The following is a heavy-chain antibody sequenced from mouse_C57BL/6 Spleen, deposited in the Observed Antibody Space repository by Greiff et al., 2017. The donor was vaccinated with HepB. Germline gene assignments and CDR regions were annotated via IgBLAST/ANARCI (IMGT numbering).Heavy chain of an antibody. Sequence: EVQRVESGPELVKPGASVKMSCKASGYTFTDYNMHWVKQSHGKSLEWIGYINPNNGGTSYNQKFKGKATLTVNKSSSTAYMELRSLTSEDSAVYYCASITTVVECDYWGQGTTLTVSS. V-gene: IGHV1-22*01. CDR3: ASITTVVECDY. CDR1: GYTFTDYN. J-gene: IGHJ2*01. CDR2: INPNNGGT. D-gene: IGHD1-1*01.